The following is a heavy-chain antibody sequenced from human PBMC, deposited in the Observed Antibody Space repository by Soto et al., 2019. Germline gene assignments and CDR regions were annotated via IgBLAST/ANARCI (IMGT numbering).Heavy chain of an antibody. V-gene: IGHV5-10-1*01. D-gene: IGHD3-16*02. CDR1: GYSFPSYW. CDR2: IDPNDSYT. J-gene: IGHJ4*02. CDR3: ATHDVWESYRSRFDC. Sequence: GESLKISCKGSGYSFPSYWIIWVRQTPGKGLEWMGRIDPNDSYTNYSPSFQGHVTISADKSISTSYLHWSSLKASDTAMYYCATHDVWESYRSRFDCWGQGTLVTVSS.